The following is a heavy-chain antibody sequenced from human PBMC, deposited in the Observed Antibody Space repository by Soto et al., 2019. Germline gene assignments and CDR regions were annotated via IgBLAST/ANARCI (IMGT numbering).Heavy chain of an antibody. J-gene: IGHJ4*02. CDR3: ARDVGYHYDGSPSGQFDF. CDR1: GNSISSTNW. D-gene: IGHD3-22*01. CDR2: IYHSGSP. V-gene: IGHV4-4*02. Sequence: SETLSLTCAVSGNSISSTNWWSWVRQSPGKALEWIGEIYHSGSPNYNPSLKSRVTISVDKSKNQFSLRLSSVTAADTAVYYCARDVGYHYDGSPSGQFDFWGQGTLVTVSS.